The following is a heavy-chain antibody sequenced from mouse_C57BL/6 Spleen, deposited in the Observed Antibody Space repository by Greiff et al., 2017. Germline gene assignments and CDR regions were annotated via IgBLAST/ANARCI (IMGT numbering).Heavy chain of an antibody. CDR1: GFTFSSYG. Sequence: ESGGDLVKPGGSLKLSCAASGFTFSSYGMSWVRQTPDKRLEWVATISSGGSYTYYPDSVKGRFTISRDNAKNTLYLQMSSLKSEDTAMYYCARQTPYGSSSHWYFDVWGTGTTVTVSS. J-gene: IGHJ1*03. CDR3: ARQTPYGSSSHWYFDV. D-gene: IGHD1-1*01. V-gene: IGHV5-6*01. CDR2: ISSGGSYT.